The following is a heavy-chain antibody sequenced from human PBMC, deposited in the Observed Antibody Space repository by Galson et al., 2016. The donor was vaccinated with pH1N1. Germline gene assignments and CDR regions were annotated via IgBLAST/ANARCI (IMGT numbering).Heavy chain of an antibody. Sequence: QSGAEVKKPGESLKISCKASGYRFSTDGIAWVRQGPGQGLEWMGWISGDTKNRNYAQKFQGRVTMTTDTSTNTAYMELRGLRSGDTAMYFFARYKSPTFGEVINWDHGMDGWGQGTTVIVSS. CDR3: ARYKSPTFGEVINWDHGMDG. D-gene: IGHD3-3*01. CDR1: GYRFSTDG. V-gene: IGHV1-18*04. CDR2: ISGDTKNR. J-gene: IGHJ6*02.